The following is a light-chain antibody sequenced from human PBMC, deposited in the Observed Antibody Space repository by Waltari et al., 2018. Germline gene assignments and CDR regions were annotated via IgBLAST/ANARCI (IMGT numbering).Light chain of an antibody. CDR2: WAS. CDR3: QQYYSSPTWT. V-gene: IGKV4-1*01. Sequence: DIVMTQSPDSLALSLGERATINCKSSQSLLYTSNNKNNLAWYQQKPGQPPQRLIYWASTRESGVPDRFSGSGSGTDFTLTISSLQAEDVAVYYCQQYYSSPTWTFGQGTKVEIK. J-gene: IGKJ1*01. CDR1: QSLLYTSNNKNN.